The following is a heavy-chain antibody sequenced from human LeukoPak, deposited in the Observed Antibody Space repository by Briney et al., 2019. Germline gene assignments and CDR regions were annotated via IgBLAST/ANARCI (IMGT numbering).Heavy chain of an antibody. V-gene: IGHV4-59*01. CDR2: VFYSGGT. Sequence: SETLSLTCTVSGGSISTYYWNWIRQSPGKRLEWIGYVFYSGGTYYNPCLRGRLTISVDTSKNQFSLKLNSVTAADTAIYYCARARGGTFGFNFDYWGQGALVSVSS. J-gene: IGHJ4*02. CDR3: ARARGGTFGFNFDY. CDR1: GGSISTYY. D-gene: IGHD3-10*01.